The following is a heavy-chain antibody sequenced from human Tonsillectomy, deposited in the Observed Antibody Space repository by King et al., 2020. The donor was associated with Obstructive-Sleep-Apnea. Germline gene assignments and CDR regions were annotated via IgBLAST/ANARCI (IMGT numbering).Heavy chain of an antibody. Sequence: VQLVESGGGLVKPGGSLRLSCAASGFTFSNAWMSWVRRAPGWGLEWVGRIKRKTDGGTADYAAPVKGRFTISSDDSKNTLYLQMNSLRTEDTAVYYCTRNSDLDFWGQGILVTVSS. V-gene: IGHV3-15*01. CDR1: GFTFSNAW. J-gene: IGHJ4*02. CDR2: IKRKTDGGTA. CDR3: TRNSDLDF. D-gene: IGHD1-26*01.